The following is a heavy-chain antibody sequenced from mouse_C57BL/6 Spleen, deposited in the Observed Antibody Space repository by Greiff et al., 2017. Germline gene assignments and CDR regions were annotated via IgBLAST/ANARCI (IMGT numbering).Heavy chain of an antibody. J-gene: IGHJ4*01. V-gene: IGHV1-18*01. D-gene: IGHD2-1*01. CDR3: ARGPLLPRGAMDY. Sequence: EVQLQQSGPELVKPGASVKIPCKASGYTFTDYNMDWVKQSHGKSLEWIGDINPNNGGTIYNQKFKGKATLTVDKSSSTAYMELRSLTSEDTAVYYCARGPLLPRGAMDYWGQGTSVTVSS. CDR1: GYTFTDYN. CDR2: INPNNGGT.